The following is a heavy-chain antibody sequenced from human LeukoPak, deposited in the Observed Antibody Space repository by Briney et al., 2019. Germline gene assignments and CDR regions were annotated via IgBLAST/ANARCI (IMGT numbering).Heavy chain of an antibody. J-gene: IGHJ4*02. Sequence: GGSLRLSCASSGFTFSSYEMNWVRQAPGKGLEWVSYISSSGSTIYYADSVKGRFTISRDNAKNSLYLQMNSLRAEDTAVYYWARDLGMEFDYSGQGTLVTVSS. CDR1: GFTFSSYE. CDR2: ISSSGSTI. D-gene: IGHD7-27*01. V-gene: IGHV3-48*03. CDR3: ARDLGMEFDY.